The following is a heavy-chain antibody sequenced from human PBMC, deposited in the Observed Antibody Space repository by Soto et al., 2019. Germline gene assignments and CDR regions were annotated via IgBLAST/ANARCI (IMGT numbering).Heavy chain of an antibody. V-gene: IGHV3-23*01. D-gene: IGHD3-3*01. CDR2: ISGSST. J-gene: IGHJ4*02. CDR1: GFTFSSYA. CDR3: ARAPRTYDFPYYFDN. Sequence: EQLLESGGGLVQPGGSLRLTCAASGFTFSSYAMSWVRQAPGKGLEWVSAISGSSTYYADSVKGRFTISRDNSKDTLYLQMNSLRAEDTAVYYCARAPRTYDFPYYFDNWGQGALVTVSS.